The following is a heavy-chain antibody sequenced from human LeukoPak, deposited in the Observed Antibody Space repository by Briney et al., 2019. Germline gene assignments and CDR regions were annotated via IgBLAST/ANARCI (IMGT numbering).Heavy chain of an antibody. D-gene: IGHD6-6*01. CDR2: IIPIFGTA. Sequence: SVKVSCKASGGTFSSYAISWVRQAPGQGLEWMGGIIPIFGTANYAQKFQGRVTITTDESTSTAYMELSSLRSEDTAVYYCARSYGSSSRYYYYMDVWGKGTTVTVSS. CDR1: GGTFSSYA. CDR3: ARSYGSSSRYYYYMDV. J-gene: IGHJ6*03. V-gene: IGHV1-69*05.